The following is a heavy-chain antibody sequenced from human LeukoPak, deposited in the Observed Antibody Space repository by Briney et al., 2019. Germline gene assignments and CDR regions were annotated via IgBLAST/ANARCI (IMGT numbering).Heavy chain of an antibody. Sequence: SETLSLTCTVSGGSISGYYWSWIRQPAGKGLEWIGRIYTSGTSNYNPSLKSRVTMSVDTSKNQFSVKLSSVTAADTAVYYCAREVGATVGFDYWGQGTLVTVSS. V-gene: IGHV4-4*07. D-gene: IGHD1-26*01. CDR1: GGSISGYY. J-gene: IGHJ4*02. CDR2: IYTSGTS. CDR3: AREVGATVGFDY.